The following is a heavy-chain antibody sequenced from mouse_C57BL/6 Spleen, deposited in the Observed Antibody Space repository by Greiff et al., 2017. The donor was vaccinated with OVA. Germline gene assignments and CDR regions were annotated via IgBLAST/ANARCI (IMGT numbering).Heavy chain of an antibody. Sequence: EVKLMESGGGLVQPKGSLKLSCAASGFSFNTYAMNWVRQAPGKGLEWVARIRSKSNNYATYYADSVKDRFTISRDDSESMLYLQMNNLKTEDTAMYYCGTVPFAYWGQGTLVTVSA. CDR3: GTVPFAY. J-gene: IGHJ3*01. CDR1: GFSFNTYA. V-gene: IGHV10-1*01. CDR2: IRSKSNNYAT.